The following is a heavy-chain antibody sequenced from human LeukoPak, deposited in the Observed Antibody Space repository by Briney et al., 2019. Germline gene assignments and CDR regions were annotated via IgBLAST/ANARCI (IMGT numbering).Heavy chain of an antibody. CDR1: GFTFRDYW. CDR2: INEGGNEK. J-gene: IGHJ4*02. D-gene: IGHD6-13*01. V-gene: IGHV3-7*03. Sequence: GGSLRLSCAASGFTFRDYWMSWVRQVPGKGLEWVVNINEGGNEKNYVDSVKGRFTASRDNAQNSLYLQMNSLRVEDTAVYYCARHPNSNWDYWGQGTLVTVSS. CDR3: ARHPNSNWDY.